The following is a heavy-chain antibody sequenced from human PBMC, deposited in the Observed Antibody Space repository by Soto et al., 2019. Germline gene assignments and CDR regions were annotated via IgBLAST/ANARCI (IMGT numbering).Heavy chain of an antibody. CDR2: INHSGST. J-gene: IGHJ6*02. Sequence: SETLSLTCAVYGGSFSGYYWSWIRQPPGKGLEWIGGINHSGSTNYSPSFQGQVTITADKSTSTAYLQWNTLKASDTAMYYCARHISNFRYYYYAMDVWGQGTTVTVSS. D-gene: IGHD6-13*01. V-gene: IGHV4-34*01. CDR1: GGSFSGYY. CDR3: ARHISNFRYYYYAMDV.